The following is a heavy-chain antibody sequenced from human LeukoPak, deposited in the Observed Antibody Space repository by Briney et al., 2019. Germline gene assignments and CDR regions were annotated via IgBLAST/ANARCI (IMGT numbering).Heavy chain of an antibody. D-gene: IGHD2-15*01. J-gene: IGHJ3*02. CDR1: GFTFSSYS. CDR3: ARICSGGSCYNDPFHI. V-gene: IGHV3-48*04. Sequence: PGGSLRLSCEASGFTFSSYSMNWVRQAPWKGLEWVSYISSSRSTIYYADSVKGRFTISRDNAKNSLYLQMNSLRVEDTAVYYCARICSGGSCYNDPFHIRGQGTMVTVSS. CDR2: ISSSRSTI.